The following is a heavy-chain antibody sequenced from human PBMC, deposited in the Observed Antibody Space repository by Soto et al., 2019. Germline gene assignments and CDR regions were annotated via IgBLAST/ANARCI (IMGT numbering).Heavy chain of an antibody. CDR3: ARVLMGLFDY. Sequence: PSETLSLTCTVSGGSVSSGSYYWSWIRQPPGKGLEWIGYIYYSGSTNYNPSLKSRVTISVDTPKNQFSLKLSSVTAADTAVYYCARVLMGLFDYWGQGTLVTVSS. CDR1: GGSVSSGSYY. D-gene: IGHD2-15*01. J-gene: IGHJ4*02. V-gene: IGHV4-61*01. CDR2: IYYSGST.